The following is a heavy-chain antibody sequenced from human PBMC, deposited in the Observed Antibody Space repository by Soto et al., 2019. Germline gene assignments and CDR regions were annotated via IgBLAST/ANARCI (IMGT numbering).Heavy chain of an antibody. J-gene: IGHJ4*02. CDR1: GGSISNSRYY. V-gene: IGHV4-39*01. D-gene: IGHD2-21*01. Sequence: QLQLQESGPGLVKPSETLSLTCTVSGGSISNSRYYWGWIRQPPGKGLEGIGNIYYSGSTYYNPSLSSRVTVSLEMSKNQFSLLLTSVPAPVTAVYYCARLVVGLTVRSLIDYWGQGTLVTVSS. CDR2: IYYSGST. CDR3: ARLVVGLTVRSLIDY.